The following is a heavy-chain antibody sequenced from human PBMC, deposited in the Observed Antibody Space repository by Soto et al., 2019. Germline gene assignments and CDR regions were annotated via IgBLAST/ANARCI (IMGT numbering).Heavy chain of an antibody. J-gene: IGHJ6*02. CDR1: GFTFSSYA. CDR3: ARDMHSYGPPLYYYYYYGMDV. V-gene: IGHV3-30-3*01. Sequence: GGSLRLSCAASGFTFSSYAMHWVRQAPGKGLEWVAVISYDGSNKYYADSVKGRFTISRDNSKNTLYLQMNSLRAEDTAVYYCARDMHSYGPPLYYYYYYGMDVWGQGTTVTVS. CDR2: ISYDGSNK. D-gene: IGHD5-18*01.